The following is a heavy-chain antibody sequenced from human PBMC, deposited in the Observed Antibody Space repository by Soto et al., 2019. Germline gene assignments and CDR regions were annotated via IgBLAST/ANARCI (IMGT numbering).Heavy chain of an antibody. CDR1: VFTFIRYW. V-gene: IGHV3-7*03. Sequence: GWSLGLSCGYSVFTFIRYWMTWVRQAPGKGLEWVANIKQDGSEKYYADSVKGRFTISRDNAKNSLFLQMNSLGAEDTAVYSCARERGSTFYYYYFGLDAWGQGTTVTVSS. CDR3: ARERGSTFYYYYFGLDA. J-gene: IGHJ6*02. D-gene: IGHD3-10*01. CDR2: IKQDGSEK.